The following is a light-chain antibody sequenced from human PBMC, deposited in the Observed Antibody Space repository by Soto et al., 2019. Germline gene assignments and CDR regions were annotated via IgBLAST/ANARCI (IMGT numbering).Light chain of an antibody. CDR1: QDVSTW. J-gene: IGKJ1*01. V-gene: IGKV1-12*01. CDR2: ATS. CDR3: QQAHTLPWT. Sequence: DIQTTQSPSCVCGSVADRFTIGCGASQDVSTWVAWYQRRPVKAAKLLMSATSTLQSGVPSRFSGSGSGTDFTLTISSLQPEDSAIYFCQQAHTLPWTFGQGTNVDI.